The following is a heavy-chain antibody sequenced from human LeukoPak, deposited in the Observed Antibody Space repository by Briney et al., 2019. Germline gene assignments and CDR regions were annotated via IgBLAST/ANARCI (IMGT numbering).Heavy chain of an antibody. J-gene: IGHJ4*02. CDR2: SGDST. CDR3: AKDLHSSVPSVY. D-gene: IGHD6-19*01. V-gene: IGHV3-23*01. CDR1: GFTFSSYA. Sequence: PGGSLRLSCAASGFTFSSYAMSWVRQAPGKGLEWVSGSGDSTYCADSVKGRFTISRDNSKNTLYLQMNSLRAEDTAVYYCAKDLHSSVPSVYWGQGTLVTVSS.